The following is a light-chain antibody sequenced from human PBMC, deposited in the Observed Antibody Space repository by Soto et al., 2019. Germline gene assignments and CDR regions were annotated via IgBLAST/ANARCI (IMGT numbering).Light chain of an antibody. CDR1: QTINTY. CDR2: DTS. J-gene: IGKJ5*01. V-gene: IGKV1-39*01. Sequence: IRLTQSPSSLSSSVGDRVTITCRASQTINTYLNWYQQKPGQAPKLLIYDTSSLPSGTPSRFSGSGSGTDFTLTITSLQPEDFAIYFCHQRYSLPPVTFGQGTRLEIK. CDR3: HQRYSLPPVT.